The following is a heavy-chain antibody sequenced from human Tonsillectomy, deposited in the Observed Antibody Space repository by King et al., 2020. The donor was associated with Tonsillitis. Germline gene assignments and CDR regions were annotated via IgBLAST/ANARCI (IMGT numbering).Heavy chain of an antibody. CDR3: ARDLAAAAFGDY. CDR2: ISSSSSYI. Sequence: EVQLVESGGGLVKPGGSLRLSCAASGFTFSSYSMNWVRQAPGKGLEWVSYISSSSSYIYYADSVKGRFTISRDNAKNSLYLQMNSLRAEDTAVYYCARDLAAAAFGDYWGQGTLVTVSS. D-gene: IGHD6-13*01. V-gene: IGHV3-21*01. J-gene: IGHJ4*02. CDR1: GFTFSSYS.